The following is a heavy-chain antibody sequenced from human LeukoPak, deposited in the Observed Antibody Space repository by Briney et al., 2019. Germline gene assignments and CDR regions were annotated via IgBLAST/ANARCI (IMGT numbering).Heavy chain of an antibody. V-gene: IGHV3-9*01. CDR1: GFTFDDYA. CDR2: ISWNSGSI. CDR3: AKGIRGPTRYYFDY. Sequence: PGGSLRLSCAASGFTFDDYAMHWVRQAPGKGLEWVSGISWNSGSIGYADSVKGRFTISRDNAKNSLYLQMNSLRAEDTALYYCAKGIRGPTRYYFDYWGQGTLVTVSS. J-gene: IGHJ4*02. D-gene: IGHD2-15*01.